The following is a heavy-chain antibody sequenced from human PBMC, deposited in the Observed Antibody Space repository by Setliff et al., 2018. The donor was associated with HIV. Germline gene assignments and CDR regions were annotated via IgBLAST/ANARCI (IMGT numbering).Heavy chain of an antibody. V-gene: IGHV4-38-2*02. CDR3: ARGTTLSVVPDAFDI. Sequence: SETLSLTCTVTGYSISSGYYWAWIRQPPGKGLEWIGYIYHAGNTYYNPSLKSRVTISVDTSKNQISLRLNSLTAADTAVYYCARGTTLSVVPDAFDIWGQGTMVT. CDR1: GYSISSGYY. D-gene: IGHD4-17*01. CDR2: IYHAGNT. J-gene: IGHJ3*02.